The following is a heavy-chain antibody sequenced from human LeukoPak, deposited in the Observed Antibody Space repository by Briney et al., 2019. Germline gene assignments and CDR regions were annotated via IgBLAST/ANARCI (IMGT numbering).Heavy chain of an antibody. CDR3: ARMSLGTDS. D-gene: IGHD5/OR15-5a*01. J-gene: IGHJ4*02. CDR1: GFTFSSYE. Sequence: PGGSLRLSCAASGFTFSSYEMNWVRQAPGKGLEWISYISSSGTSIYYADSVKGRFTIPRDSAKNSLYLQMNSLRVEDTAVYYCARMSLGTDSWGQGTLVTVSS. CDR2: ISSSGTSI. V-gene: IGHV3-48*03.